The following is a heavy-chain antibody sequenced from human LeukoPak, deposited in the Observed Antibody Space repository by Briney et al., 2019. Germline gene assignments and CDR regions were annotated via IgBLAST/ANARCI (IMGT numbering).Heavy chain of an antibody. V-gene: IGHV4-4*07. D-gene: IGHD3-3*01. J-gene: IGHJ3*02. CDR3: ARSPSYDFWSGYSVDAFDI. CDR1: GGSISSYY. Sequence: SETLSLTCTVSGGSISSYYWSWIRQPAGKGLEWIGRIYTSGSTNYNPSLKSRVTMSVDTSKNQFSLKLSSVTAADTAVYYCARSPSYDFWSGYSVDAFDIWGQGTMVTVSS. CDR2: IYTSGST.